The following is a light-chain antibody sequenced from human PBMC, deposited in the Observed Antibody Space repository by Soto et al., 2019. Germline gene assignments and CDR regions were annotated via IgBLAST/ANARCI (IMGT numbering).Light chain of an antibody. CDR2: QAS. J-gene: IGKJ1*01. Sequence: DIQMTQSPSTLSASVGDRVTVTCRASQGITDSLAWYQQKPGKVPNLLIYQASTLESGVPSRFSGSESGTEFTLTISSLQPDDFATYYCQQYRTYPWTFGQGTKVEIK. CDR1: QGITDS. CDR3: QQYRTYPWT. V-gene: IGKV1-5*03.